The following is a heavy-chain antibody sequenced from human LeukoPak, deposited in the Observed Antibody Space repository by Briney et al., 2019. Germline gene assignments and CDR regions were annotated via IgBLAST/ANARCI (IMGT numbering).Heavy chain of an antibody. J-gene: IGHJ3*02. CDR3: AKSSSSSQGAFDI. V-gene: IGHV3-30*18. D-gene: IGHD6-6*01. Sequence: PGRSLRLSCAASGFTFSSYGMHWVRQAPGKGLEWVAVISYDGSNKYYADSVKGRFTISRDNSKNTLYPQMNSLRAEDTAVYYCAKSSSSSQGAFDIWGQGTMVTVSS. CDR2: ISYDGSNK. CDR1: GFTFSSYG.